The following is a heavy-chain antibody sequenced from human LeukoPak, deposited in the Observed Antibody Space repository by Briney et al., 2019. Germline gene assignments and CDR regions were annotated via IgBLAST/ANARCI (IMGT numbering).Heavy chain of an antibody. CDR1: GYTFTSYG. Sequence: ASVKVSCKASGYTFTSYGISWVRQAPGQGLEWMGWISAYNGNTNYAQKLQGRVTMTTDTSTSTAYMELRSLRSDDTAVYYCARDWSYGGNLDAFDIWGQGTMVTVSS. D-gene: IGHD4-23*01. V-gene: IGHV1-18*01. CDR3: ARDWSYGGNLDAFDI. J-gene: IGHJ3*02. CDR2: ISAYNGNT.